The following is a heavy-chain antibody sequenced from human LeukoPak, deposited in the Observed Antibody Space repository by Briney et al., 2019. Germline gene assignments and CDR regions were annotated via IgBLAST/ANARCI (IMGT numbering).Heavy chain of an antibody. D-gene: IGHD1-14*01. CDR3: ARGQGPGGRKVPARMNRKYYFDY. CDR2: INHSGST. CDR1: GGSFSGYY. J-gene: IGHJ4*02. Sequence: SETLSLTCAVYGGSFSGYYWSWIRQPPGKGLEWIGEINHSGSTNYNPSLKSRVTISVDTSKNQFSLKLSSVTAADTAVYYCARGQGPGGRKVPARMNRKYYFDYWGQGTLVTVSS. V-gene: IGHV4-34*01.